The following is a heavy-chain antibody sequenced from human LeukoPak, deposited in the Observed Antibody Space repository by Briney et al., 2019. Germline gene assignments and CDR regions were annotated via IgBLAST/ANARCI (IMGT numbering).Heavy chain of an antibody. Sequence: ASVKVSCKASGYTFTSYYMHWVRQAPGQGLELMGIINPSVGSTSYAQKFQGRVTITRDMSTGTVYIELSSLRSEDTAVYYCASYSGRYYYYYYMDVWGKGTTVTVSS. CDR2: INPSVGST. J-gene: IGHJ6*03. V-gene: IGHV1-46*01. CDR1: GYTFTSYY. CDR3: ASYSGRYYYYYYMDV. D-gene: IGHD1-26*01.